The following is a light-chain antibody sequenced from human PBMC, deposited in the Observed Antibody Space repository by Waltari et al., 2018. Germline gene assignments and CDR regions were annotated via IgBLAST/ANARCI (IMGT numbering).Light chain of an antibody. CDR2: DVS. CDR1: RSALCSYNY. CDR3: SAYSTTSTWV. J-gene: IGLJ3*02. V-gene: IGLV2-14*03. Sequence: QSPLTQPASLSGSPGQSITISCSGSRSALCSYNYVPWYQQHPDRAPKHIIYDVSYRPSGVSDRFSGSKSGNKASLTISGLQAEDEADYYCSAYSTTSTWVFGGGTKVTVL.